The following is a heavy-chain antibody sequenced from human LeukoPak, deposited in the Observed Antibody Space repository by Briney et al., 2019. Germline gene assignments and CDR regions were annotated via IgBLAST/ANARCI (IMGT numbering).Heavy chain of an antibody. V-gene: IGHV1-18*01. Sequence: ASVKVSCKASGYTFTSYGISWVRQAPGQGLEWMGWISAYNGNTNYAQKLQGRVTMTTDTSTSTAYMELRSLGSDDTAVYYCARAPPTYYDFWSGYLGYWGQGTLVTVSS. CDR1: GYTFTSYG. CDR2: ISAYNGNT. D-gene: IGHD3-3*01. J-gene: IGHJ4*02. CDR3: ARAPPTYYDFWSGYLGY.